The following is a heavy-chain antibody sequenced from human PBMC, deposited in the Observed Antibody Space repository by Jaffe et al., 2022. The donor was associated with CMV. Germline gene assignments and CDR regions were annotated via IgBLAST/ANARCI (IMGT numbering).Heavy chain of an antibody. V-gene: IGHV3-30*03. J-gene: IGHJ3*02. Sequence: QVQLVESGGGVVQPGRSLRLSCAASGFTFSSYGMHWVRQAPGKGLEWVAVISYDGSNKYYADSVKGRFTISRDNSKNTLYLQMNSLRAEDTAVYYCEGWDEGADAFDIWGQGTMVTVSS. CDR2: ISYDGSNK. CDR3: EGWDEGADAFDI. CDR1: GFTFSSYG. D-gene: IGHD1-26*01.